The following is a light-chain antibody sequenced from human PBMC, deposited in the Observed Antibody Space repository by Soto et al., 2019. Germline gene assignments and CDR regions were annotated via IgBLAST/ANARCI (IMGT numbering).Light chain of an antibody. Sequence: IQMTQSPSSLSTSVGDRVTITCRASEDINNYLNWYQQKQGTAPKLLIFAAYNLQSGVTSRFSGSGSGKDFTLTICSLQPEDFGTYCCQQSYSTPPYTFGQGTKLDMK. V-gene: IGKV1-39*01. J-gene: IGKJ2*01. CDR3: QQSYSTPPYT. CDR1: EDINNY. CDR2: AAY.